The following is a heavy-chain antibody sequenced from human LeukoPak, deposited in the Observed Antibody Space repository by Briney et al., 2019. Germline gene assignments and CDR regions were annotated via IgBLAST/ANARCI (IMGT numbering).Heavy chain of an antibody. J-gene: IGHJ4*02. D-gene: IGHD3-16*02. CDR1: GGSFSGYY. Sequence: SETLSLTCAVYGGSFSGYYWSWIRQPPGKGLEWIGEINHSGSTNYNPSLKSRVTISVDTSKNQFSLKLSSVTAADTAVYYCARRITGELSPDFDYWGQGTLVTVSS. CDR2: INHSGST. V-gene: IGHV4-34*01. CDR3: ARRITGELSPDFDY.